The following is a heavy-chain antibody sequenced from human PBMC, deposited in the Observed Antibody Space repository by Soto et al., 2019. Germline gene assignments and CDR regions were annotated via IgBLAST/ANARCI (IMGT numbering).Heavy chain of an antibody. Sequence: ASVKVSCKASGYTFSDYYIHWVRQAPGQGLEWMGWISPKSGVINYAQRFQGWLTMSRDTSVSTAYMALSSLRSDDTAIYYCVRGSIFMLHYNFGMAVWGQGTKVTVSS. D-gene: IGHD3-10*01. CDR2: ISPKSGVI. V-gene: IGHV1-2*04. J-gene: IGHJ6*02. CDR1: GYTFSDYY. CDR3: VRGSIFMLHYNFGMAV.